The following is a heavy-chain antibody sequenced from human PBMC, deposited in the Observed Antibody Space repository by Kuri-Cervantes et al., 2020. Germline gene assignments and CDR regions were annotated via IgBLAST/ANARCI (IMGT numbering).Heavy chain of an antibody. CDR2: ISSSSSYI. J-gene: IGHJ4*02. D-gene: IGHD3-10*01. CDR1: GFTFSSYS. V-gene: IGHV3-21*04. Sequence: GGSLRLSCGASGFTFSSYSMNWVRQAPGKGLEWVSSISSSSSYIYYADSVKGRFTISRDNAKNSLYLQMNSLRPEDTALYYCARRVDYYGLGSSFDYWGQGTLVTVSS. CDR3: ARRVDYYGLGSSFDY.